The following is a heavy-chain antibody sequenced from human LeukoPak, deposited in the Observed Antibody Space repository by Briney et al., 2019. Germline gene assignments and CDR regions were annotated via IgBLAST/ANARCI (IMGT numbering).Heavy chain of an antibody. J-gene: IGHJ4*02. V-gene: IGHV1-18*01. CDR1: GYTFTSYG. D-gene: IGHD4-17*01. Sequence: VASVKVSCKASGYTFTSYGISWVRQAPGQGLEWMGWISAYNGNTNYAQKLQGRVTMTTDTSTSTAYMELRSLRSDDTAVYYCASAIDYDFALDYWGQGTLVTVPS. CDR2: ISAYNGNT. CDR3: ASAIDYDFALDY.